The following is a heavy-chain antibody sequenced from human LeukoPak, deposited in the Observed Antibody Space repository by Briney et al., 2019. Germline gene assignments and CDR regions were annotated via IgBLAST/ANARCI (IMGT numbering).Heavy chain of an antibody. CDR2: ISGSGGRT. CDR1: GFTFSSYA. D-gene: IGHD3-22*01. Sequence: GGSLRLSCAASGFTFSSYAMSWVRQAPGRGLEWVSVISGSGGRTQYADSVKGRLTISRDNSKNTLYLQMISLRAEDTAVYYCAKAPGIEVAIYFQHWGQGTLVTVPS. CDR3: AKAPGIEVAIYFQH. J-gene: IGHJ1*01. V-gene: IGHV3-23*01.